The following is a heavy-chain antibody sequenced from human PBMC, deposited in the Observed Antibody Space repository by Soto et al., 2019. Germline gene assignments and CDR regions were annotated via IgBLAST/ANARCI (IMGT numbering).Heavy chain of an antibody. CDR2: ISSSGSTI. CDR1: GFTFSDYY. V-gene: IGHV3-11*01. J-gene: IGHJ6*02. Sequence: GGSLRLSCAASGFTFSDYYMSWIRQAPGKGLEWVSYISSSGSTIYYADSVKGRFTISRDNAKNSLYLQMNSLRAEDTAVYYCARIPSTEDYYYYYGMDVCGQGTTVTVSS. CDR3: ARIPSTEDYYYYYGMDV. D-gene: IGHD4-17*01.